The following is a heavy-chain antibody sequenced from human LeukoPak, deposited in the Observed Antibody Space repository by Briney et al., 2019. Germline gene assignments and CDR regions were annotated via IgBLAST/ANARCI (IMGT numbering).Heavy chain of an antibody. CDR2: IYYSGST. D-gene: IGHD3-3*01. CDR1: GGSISSGNYY. Sequence: SETLSLTCTVSGGSISSGNYYWSWIRQPAGKGLEWIGSIYYSGSTYNNPSLKSRVTTSVDTSKNQFSLKLSSVTAADTAVYYCARHSRDFWSGYYTSAFDIWGQGTMVTVSS. V-gene: IGHV4-39*01. CDR3: ARHSRDFWSGYYTSAFDI. J-gene: IGHJ3*02.